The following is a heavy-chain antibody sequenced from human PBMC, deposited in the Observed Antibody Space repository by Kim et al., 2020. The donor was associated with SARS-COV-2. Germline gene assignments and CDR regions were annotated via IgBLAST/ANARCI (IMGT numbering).Heavy chain of an antibody. CDR1: GGTFSTKA. D-gene: IGHD4-4*01. V-gene: IGHV1-69*13. CDR3: AREGDNYDDSSDYFGVYFDD. CDR2: IIPIFDTT. Sequence: ASVKVSCKSSGGTFSTKAISWVRQAPGQGLEWMGGIIPIFDTTNYAQKFRGRVTITADESTSTAYMELSSLKVEDTAVYYCAREGDNYDDSSDYFGVYFDDWGPGTLVTVSS. J-gene: IGHJ4*02.